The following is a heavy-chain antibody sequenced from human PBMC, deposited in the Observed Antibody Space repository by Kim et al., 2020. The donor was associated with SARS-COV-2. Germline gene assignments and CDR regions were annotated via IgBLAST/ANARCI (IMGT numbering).Heavy chain of an antibody. CDR1: GGSISSYY. CDR2: IYYSGST. CDR3: AREGHYDYVWGSYLYYFDY. Sequence: SETLSLTCTVSGGSISSYYWSWIRQPPGKGLEWIGYIYYSGSTNYNPSLKSRVTISVDTSKNQFSLKLSSVTAADTAVYYCAREGHYDYVWGSYLYYFDYWGQGTLVTVSS. V-gene: IGHV4-59*01. J-gene: IGHJ4*02. D-gene: IGHD3-16*01.